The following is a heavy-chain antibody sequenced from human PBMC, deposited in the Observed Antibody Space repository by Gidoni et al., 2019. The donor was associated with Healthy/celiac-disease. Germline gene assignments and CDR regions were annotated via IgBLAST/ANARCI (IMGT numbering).Heavy chain of an antibody. CDR1: GGSIGSSSYY. CDR2: SYYGGST. Sequence: QLQLQESVPGLVKPSETLSLTCTVSGGSIGSSSYYWGWIRQPPGKGLAWIGSSYYGGSTYYNPSHKRRVTITVDTSKNQFSLKLSSMTAADAAVYYCASIQRWSERWFDPWGQGTLVTVSS. V-gene: IGHV4-39*01. D-gene: IGHD2-15*01. CDR3: ASIQRWSERWFDP. J-gene: IGHJ5*02.